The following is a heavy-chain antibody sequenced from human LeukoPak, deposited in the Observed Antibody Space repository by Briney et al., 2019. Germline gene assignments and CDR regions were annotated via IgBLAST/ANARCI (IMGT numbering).Heavy chain of an antibody. D-gene: IGHD2-15*01. CDR2: IYYSGST. CDR1: GGSISSYY. J-gene: IGHJ4*02. V-gene: IGHV4-59*01. CDR3: ARTVVVAATTNRGFDY. Sequence: KSSETLSLTCTVSGGSISSYYWSWIRQPPGKGLEWIGYIYYSGSTNYNPSLKSRVTISVDTSKNQFSLKLSSVTAADTAVYYCARTVVVAATTNRGFDYWGQGTLVTVSS.